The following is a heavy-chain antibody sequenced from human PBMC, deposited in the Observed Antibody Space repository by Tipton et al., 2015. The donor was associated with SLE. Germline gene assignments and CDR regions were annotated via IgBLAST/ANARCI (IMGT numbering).Heavy chain of an antibody. CDR1: GGSFSGYY. CDR3: TRSPGIFGVAIDY. Sequence: TLSLTCAVYGGSFSGYYWSWIRQPPGKGLEWIGEINHSGSTNYNPSLKNRVTISVDTSKNQFSLKLSSVTAADTAEYYCTRSPGIFGVAIDYWGQGTLVTVSS. D-gene: IGHD3-3*01. V-gene: IGHV4-34*01. J-gene: IGHJ4*02. CDR2: INHSGST.